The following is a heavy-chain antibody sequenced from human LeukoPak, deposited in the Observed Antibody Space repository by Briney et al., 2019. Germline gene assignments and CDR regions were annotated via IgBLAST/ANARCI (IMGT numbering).Heavy chain of an antibody. CDR2: INGDGIST. CDR3: AREHYGPDY. Sequence: GGSLRLSCAASGFTFSTYFMHWVRQAPGKGLVWVSRINGDGISTTYADSVMGRFTISRDNAKNTLYLQMNSLRAEDTAEYYCAREHYGPDYWGQGTLVTVSS. J-gene: IGHJ4*02. CDR1: GFTFSTYF. D-gene: IGHD4-17*01. V-gene: IGHV3-74*01.